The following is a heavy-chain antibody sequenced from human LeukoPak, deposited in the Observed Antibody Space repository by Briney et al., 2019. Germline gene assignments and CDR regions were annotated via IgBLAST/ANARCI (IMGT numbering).Heavy chain of an antibody. Sequence: PSETLSLTCTVSGGSISSSSYYWGWIRQPPGTGLEWIGSIYYSGSTYYNPSLKSRVTISVDTSKNQFSLKLSSVTAADTAVYYCAREDTAAPLDWGQGTLVTVSS. CDR2: IYYSGST. D-gene: IGHD5-18*01. V-gene: IGHV4-39*07. CDR3: AREDTAAPLD. J-gene: IGHJ4*02. CDR1: GGSISSSSYY.